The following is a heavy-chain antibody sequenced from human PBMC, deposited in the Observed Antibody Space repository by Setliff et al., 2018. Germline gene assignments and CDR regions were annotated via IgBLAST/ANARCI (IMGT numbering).Heavy chain of an antibody. CDR1: GYTFTNYA. D-gene: IGHD5-18*01. CDR2: INAGNGNT. CDR3: ARVPRFTDTRNAFDI. V-gene: IGHV1-3*01. J-gene: IGHJ3*02. Sequence: ASVKVSCKASGYTFTNYAIHWVRQAPGQRLEWMGWINAGNGNTKYSQKFQGRVTITRDTSASTAYMELSSLRSEDTAVYYCARVPRFTDTRNAFDIWGQGTMVTVSS.